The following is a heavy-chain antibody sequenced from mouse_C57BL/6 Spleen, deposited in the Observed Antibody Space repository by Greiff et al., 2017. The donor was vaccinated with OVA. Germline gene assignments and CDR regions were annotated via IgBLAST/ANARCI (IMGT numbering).Heavy chain of an antibody. CDR2: IDPNSGGT. V-gene: IGHV1-72*01. Sequence: QVQLQQPGAELVKPGASVKLSCKASGYTFTSYWMHWVKQRPGRGLEWMGRIDPNSGGTKYNEKFKSKATLTVDKPSSTAYMQLSSLTSEDSAVYYCARGTTVVAPYAMDYWGQGTSVTVSS. J-gene: IGHJ4*01. CDR1: GYTFTSYW. CDR3: ARGTTVVAPYAMDY. D-gene: IGHD1-1*01.